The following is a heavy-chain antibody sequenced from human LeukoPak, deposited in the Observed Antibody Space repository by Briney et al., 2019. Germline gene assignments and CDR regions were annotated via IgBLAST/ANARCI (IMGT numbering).Heavy chain of an antibody. CDR1: GYTFTSYD. J-gene: IGHJ6*03. Sequence: ASVKVSCKASGYTFTSYDINWVRQATGQGLEWMGWMNPNSGNTGYVQKFQGRVTITRNTSISTAYMELSSLRSEDTAVYYCARGRGITTFGVVIRPPYYYYYMDVWGKGTTVTVSS. D-gene: IGHD3-3*01. CDR3: ARGRGITTFGVVIRPPYYYYYMDV. V-gene: IGHV1-8*03. CDR2: MNPNSGNT.